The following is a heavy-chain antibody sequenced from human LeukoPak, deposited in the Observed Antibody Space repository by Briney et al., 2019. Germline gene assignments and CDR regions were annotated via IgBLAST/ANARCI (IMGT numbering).Heavy chain of an antibody. D-gene: IGHD3-22*01. CDR2: ISAYNGNT. Sequence: EASVKVSCKASGYTFTSYGISWVRQAPGQGLEWMGWISAYNGNTNYAQKLQGRVTMTTDTSTSTAYMELRSLRSDDTAVYYCARDWWSGRGYYSYYFDYWGQGTLVTVSS. CDR3: ARDWWSGRGYYSYYFDY. CDR1: GYTFTSYG. J-gene: IGHJ4*02. V-gene: IGHV1-18*01.